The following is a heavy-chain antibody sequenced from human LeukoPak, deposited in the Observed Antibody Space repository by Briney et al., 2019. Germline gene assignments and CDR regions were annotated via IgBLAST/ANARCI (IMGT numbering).Heavy chain of an antibody. CDR3: ANRYDQPIYHYYYYMDV. Sequence: GGSLRLSCAASGFTLSSYAMSWVRQAPGKGVEWVSAISGSGGSTYYADSVKGRFTISRDNSTNTLYLQMNSLRAEDTAVYYCANRYDQPIYHYYYYMDVWGKGTTVTVSS. CDR2: ISGSGGST. D-gene: IGHD1-14*01. J-gene: IGHJ6*03. V-gene: IGHV3-23*01. CDR1: GFTLSSYA.